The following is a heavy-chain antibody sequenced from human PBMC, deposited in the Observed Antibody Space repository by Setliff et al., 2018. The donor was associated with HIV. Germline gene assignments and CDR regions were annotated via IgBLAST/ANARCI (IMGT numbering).Heavy chain of an antibody. J-gene: IGHJ6*03. V-gene: IGHV1-2*06. Sequence: ASVKVSCKASGYRFSTFGISWVRQDPGQGLEWMGRINPNTGGTDYAQKFQGRVTMTRDTSISTAYMELSRLRSDDTAVYYCARGAAGLDYYYYYYMDVWGKGTTVTVSS. CDR1: GYRFSTFG. CDR2: INPNTGGT. D-gene: IGHD6-19*01. CDR3: ARGAAGLDYYYYYYMDV.